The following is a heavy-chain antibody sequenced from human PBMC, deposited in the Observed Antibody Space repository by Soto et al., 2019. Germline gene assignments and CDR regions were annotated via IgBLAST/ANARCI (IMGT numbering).Heavy chain of an antibody. CDR2: ISAYNGNT. D-gene: IGHD6-6*01. V-gene: IGHV1-18*04. CDR1: GYTFTSYG. Sequence: QVQLVQSGAEVKKPGASVKVSCKASGYTFTSYGSSWVRQAPGQGLEWMGWISAYNGNTNYAQKLQGRVTMTTDTSTSTAYMELRSLRSDDTAVYYCASNFKYSSSSNYFDYWGQGTLVTVSS. CDR3: ASNFKYSSSSNYFDY. J-gene: IGHJ4*02.